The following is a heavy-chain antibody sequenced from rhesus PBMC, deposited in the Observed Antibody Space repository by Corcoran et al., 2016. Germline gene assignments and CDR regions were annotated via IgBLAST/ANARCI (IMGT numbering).Heavy chain of an antibody. CDR3: TRECTVAAYYYGLDY. V-gene: IGHV3-153*02. CDR2: FRSIASGGTA. CDR1: GFTCRVYV. D-gene: IGHD4-23*01. Sequence: EAQVVESGGGLVHPGGFLRLRCAASGFTCRVYVMDWVRPAPGEGGGGGGLFRSIASGGTAETAEYVNGRYTISIEDSKYTAYLQMSRMKAEDTAVYFCTRECTVAAYYYGLDYWGQGVVVTVSS. J-gene: IGHJ6*01.